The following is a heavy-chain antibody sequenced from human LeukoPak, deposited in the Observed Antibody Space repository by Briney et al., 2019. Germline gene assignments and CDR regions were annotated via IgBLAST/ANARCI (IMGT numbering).Heavy chain of an antibody. CDR3: ARPYSSSSSCNPYYYWFMDV. CDR1: GFTFRSYA. D-gene: IGHD2-2*01. J-gene: IGHJ6*03. Sequence: GRSLRLSCAASGFTFRSYAMHWVRQAPGKGLEWVAVISHDGSNTYYTDSVKGRFTISRGDSKNTLYLQMNSLRGEDTAVYYCARPYSSSSSCNPYYYWFMDVWGKGTTVTVSS. V-gene: IGHV3-30-3*01. CDR2: ISHDGSNT.